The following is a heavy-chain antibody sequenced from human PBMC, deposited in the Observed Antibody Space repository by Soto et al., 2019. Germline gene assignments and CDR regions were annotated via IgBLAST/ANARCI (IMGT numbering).Heavy chain of an antibody. J-gene: IGHJ6*02. CDR2: INNDGSNT. V-gene: IGHV3-74*01. Sequence: EVQVVESGGGLVQPGGSLRLSCAGSGFTFSSYWIHWVRQAPGKGLVWVSRINNDGSNTRYADSVKGRFTISRDNAKNPLYLRMNSLSAADTAVYYCVRGLTGTTCGMDVWGQGTTVTVSS. CDR3: VRGLTGTTCGMDV. CDR1: GFTFSSYW. D-gene: IGHD1-1*01.